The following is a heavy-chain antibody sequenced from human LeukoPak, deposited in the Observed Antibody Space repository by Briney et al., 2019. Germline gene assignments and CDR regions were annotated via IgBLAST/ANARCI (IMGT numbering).Heavy chain of an antibody. D-gene: IGHD3-3*01. J-gene: IGHJ4*02. CDR2: IYYSGST. V-gene: IGHV4-39*01. CDR1: GVSMSSISYY. CDR3: ARLNDEFGVLIPSFDS. Sequence: SETPSLTCTVSGVSMSSISYYWGWIRQSPGKGLEWIGNIYYSGSTSYNPSLKSRVTISIDTSKNQFSLKLSSVTAADTAVYYCARLNDEFGVLIPSFDSWGQGTLVTVSS.